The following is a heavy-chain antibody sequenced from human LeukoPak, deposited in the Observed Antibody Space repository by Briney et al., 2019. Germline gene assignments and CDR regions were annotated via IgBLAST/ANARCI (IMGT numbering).Heavy chain of an antibody. CDR2: IYHSGST. Sequence: SETLSLTCAVSGYSISSGYYWGWLRQPPGKGLEWIGSIYHSGSTYYNPSLKSRVTISVDTSKNQFSLKLSSVTAADTAVYYCARQDDEYYYGSGSHFDYWGQGTLVTVSS. CDR1: GYSISSGYY. J-gene: IGHJ4*02. CDR3: ARQDDEYYYGSGSHFDY. D-gene: IGHD3-10*01. V-gene: IGHV4-38-2*01.